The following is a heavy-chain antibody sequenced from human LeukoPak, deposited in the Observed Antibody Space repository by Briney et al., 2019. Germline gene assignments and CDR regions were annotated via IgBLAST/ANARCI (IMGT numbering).Heavy chain of an antibody. J-gene: IGHJ3*02. D-gene: IGHD3-22*01. CDR3: ARDPNTMIVVEQGAFDI. CDR2: ISPSGGST. Sequence: ASVKVSCKAFGYTFTSNYMHWVRQAPGQGPEWMGVISPSGGSTTYAQKFQGRVTLTRDMSTSTDYLELSSLRSEDTAVYYCARDPNTMIVVEQGAFDIWGQGTMVTVSS. V-gene: IGHV1-46*01. CDR1: GYTFTSNY.